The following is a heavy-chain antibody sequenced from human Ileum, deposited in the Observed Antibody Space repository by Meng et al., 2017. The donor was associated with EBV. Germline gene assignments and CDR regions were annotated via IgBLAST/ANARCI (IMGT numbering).Heavy chain of an antibody. J-gene: IGHJ4*02. D-gene: IGHD1-26*01. V-gene: IGHV4-28*01. CDR1: GYSISTTNW. CDR2: IYYSGTT. CDR3: ARNSESGSYIDY. Sequence: QRQPQESGPGLVTPPVTLSLTCAVSGYSISTTNWWGWIRQPPGKGLEWIGHIYYSGTTYNNPSLKSRVTMSIDPSKNQFSLKLSSVTAVDTAVYYCARNSESGSYIDYWGLGTLVTVSS.